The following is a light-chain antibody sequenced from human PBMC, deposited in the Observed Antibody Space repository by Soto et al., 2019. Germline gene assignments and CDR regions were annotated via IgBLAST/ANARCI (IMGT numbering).Light chain of an antibody. V-gene: IGLV2-23*01. CDR2: EGS. CDR1: SSDVGSYNP. Sequence: QSALTQPASVSGSPVQSITISCTGTSSDVGSYNPVSWYQQHPGKAPKVMIYEGSKRPSGVSNRFSGSKSGNTASLTISGLQAEDEADYYCCSYAGGRTSVIFGGGTKVTVL. J-gene: IGLJ2*01. CDR3: CSYAGGRTSVI.